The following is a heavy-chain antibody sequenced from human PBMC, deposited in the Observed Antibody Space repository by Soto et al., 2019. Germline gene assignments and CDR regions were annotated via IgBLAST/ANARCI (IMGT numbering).Heavy chain of an antibody. V-gene: IGHV3-23*01. CDR3: AKDHWFDP. J-gene: IGHJ5*02. Sequence: EVQLLESGGGLVQPGGSLRLSCAASGFTFSSCAMSWVRQAPGKGLEWVSTITDSGGSTFYGDSVKGRFTISRDNSQTTLDLQMNSLRAADTAVYYCAKDHWFDPWCRGNLVTVSS. CDR1: GFTFSSCA. CDR2: ITDSGGST.